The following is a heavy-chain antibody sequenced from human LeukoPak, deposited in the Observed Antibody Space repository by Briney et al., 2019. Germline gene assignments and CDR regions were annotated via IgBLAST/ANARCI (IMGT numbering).Heavy chain of an antibody. D-gene: IGHD5-24*01. CDR2: INHSGST. V-gene: IGHV4-34*01. CDR3: ARGDGEEGYYYYYMDV. J-gene: IGHJ6*03. Sequence: SETLSLTCADYGGSFSGYYWSWIRQPPGKGLEWIGEINHSGSTNYNPSLKSRVTISVDTSKNQFSLKLSSVTAADTAVYYCARGDGEEGYYYYYMDVWGKGTTVTVSS. CDR1: GGSFSGYY.